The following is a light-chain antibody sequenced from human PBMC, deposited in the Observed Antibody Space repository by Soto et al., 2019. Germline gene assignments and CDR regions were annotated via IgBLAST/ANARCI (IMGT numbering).Light chain of an antibody. V-gene: IGKV3-20*01. CDR1: RSVSSNY. CDR2: GAS. J-gene: IGKJ1*01. CDR3: QQYGSSPTT. Sequence: VLTQSPGTLSLSPGERATLSCRASRSVSSNYLGWYQQKPGQAPRLLIYGASSRATGIPDRFSGSGSGTDFTLTISRLEPEDFAVYYCQQYGSSPTTFGQGTKV.